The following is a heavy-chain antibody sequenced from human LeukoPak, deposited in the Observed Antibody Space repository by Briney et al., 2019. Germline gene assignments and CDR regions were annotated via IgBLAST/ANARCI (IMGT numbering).Heavy chain of an antibody. D-gene: IGHD3-22*01. V-gene: IGHV3-43*02. CDR3: AKDSSGYYTRWFYHHYVDV. CDR1: GFTFGDYA. J-gene: IGHJ6*03. Sequence: GGSLRLSCAASGFTFGDYAMHWVRQAPGKGLEWVSLISGDGGTTYYADSVKGRFTISRDNSKNSLYLQMNSLRTEDTALYYCAKDSSGYYTRWFYHHYVDVWGKGTTVTVSS. CDR2: ISGDGGTT.